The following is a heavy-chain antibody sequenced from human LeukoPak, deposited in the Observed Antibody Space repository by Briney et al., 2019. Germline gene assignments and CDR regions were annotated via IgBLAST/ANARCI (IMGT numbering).Heavy chain of an antibody. J-gene: IGHJ3*02. Sequence: TLSLTCTVSGGSISSGGYYWSWIRQHPGKGLEWIGYIYYSGSTDYNPSLKSRFTMSVDTSKNQFSLKLSSVTAADTAVYYCASVEYDMAFDIWGQGTMVTVSS. D-gene: IGHD3-9*01. CDR2: IYYSGST. V-gene: IGHV4-31*03. CDR3: ASVEYDMAFDI. CDR1: GGSISSGGYY.